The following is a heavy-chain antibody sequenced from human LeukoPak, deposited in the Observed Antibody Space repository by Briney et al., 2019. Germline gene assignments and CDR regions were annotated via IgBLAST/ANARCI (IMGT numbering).Heavy chain of an antibody. Sequence: QPGGSLTLSCAAPGFTFSSYWMHWVRQAPGKGLVWVSRINSDGRTTTYADSVRGRFTISRDNAKNTLYLQMNSLRAEDTAVYYCARKYSSWFDYWGQGTLVSVSS. CDR3: ARKYSSWFDY. CDR1: GFTFSSYW. V-gene: IGHV3-74*01. CDR2: INSDGRTT. J-gene: IGHJ4*02. D-gene: IGHD6-6*01.